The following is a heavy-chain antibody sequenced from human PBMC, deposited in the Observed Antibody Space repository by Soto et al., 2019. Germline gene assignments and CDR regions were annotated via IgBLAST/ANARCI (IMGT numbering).Heavy chain of an antibody. Sequence: QITLKESGPTLVKPTQTLTLTCTFSGFSLSTSGVGVGWIRQPPGKALEWLALIYWDDDKRYSPSLKSRLTITKETSKNQVVLTMTTMDPVDTATYYCAHTDPAMVTWGYWGQGTLVTVSS. J-gene: IGHJ4*02. CDR1: GFSLSTSGVG. CDR2: IYWDDDK. D-gene: IGHD5-18*01. CDR3: AHTDPAMVTWGY. V-gene: IGHV2-5*02.